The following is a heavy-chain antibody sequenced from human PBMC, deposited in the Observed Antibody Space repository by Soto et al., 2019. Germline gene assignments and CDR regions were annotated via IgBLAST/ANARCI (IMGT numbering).Heavy chain of an antibody. CDR2: ISAYNGNT. V-gene: IGHV1-18*04. Sequence: GASVKVSCKASGYTFTSYVISWVLQAPGQGLEWMGWISAYNGNTNYAQKLQGRVTMTTDTSTSTAYMELRSLRSDDTAVYYCARVMIAGYSDGYYGMDVWGQGTTVTVSS. D-gene: IGHD2-15*01. CDR1: GYTFTSYV. J-gene: IGHJ6*02. CDR3: ARVMIAGYSDGYYGMDV.